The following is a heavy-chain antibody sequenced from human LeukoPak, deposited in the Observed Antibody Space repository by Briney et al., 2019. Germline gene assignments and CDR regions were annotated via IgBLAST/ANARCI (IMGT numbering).Heavy chain of an antibody. Sequence: GGSLRLSCAASGFTFTNYAMSWVRQAPGEGLEWVSGLSDSGGDTIYADSVKGRFTISRDNAKNTLYLQMNSLGAEDTAVYYCATTYYYDSSGYAGYWGQGTLVTVSS. V-gene: IGHV3-23*01. CDR3: ATTYYYDSSGYAGY. J-gene: IGHJ4*02. D-gene: IGHD3-22*01. CDR1: GFTFTNYA. CDR2: LSDSGGDT.